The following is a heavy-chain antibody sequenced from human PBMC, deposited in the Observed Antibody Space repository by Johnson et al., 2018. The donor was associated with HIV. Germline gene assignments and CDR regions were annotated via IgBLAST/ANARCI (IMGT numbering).Heavy chain of an antibody. Sequence: QVQLVESGGGVVQPGRSLRLSCAVSGFTVSNYGMHWVRQAPGKGLEWVAVLWKDGSHKYYADSVKGRFTISRDNSKNAMSLQMNSLRAEDTAVYYCARDYNGAFDVWGQGTLVTVSS. D-gene: IGHD4-11*01. CDR2: LWKDGSHK. J-gene: IGHJ3*01. CDR3: ARDYNGAFDV. CDR1: GFTVSNYG. V-gene: IGHV3-33*03.